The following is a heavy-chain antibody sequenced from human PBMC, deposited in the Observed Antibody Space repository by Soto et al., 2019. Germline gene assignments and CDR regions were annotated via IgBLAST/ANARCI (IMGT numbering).Heavy chain of an antibody. J-gene: IGHJ3*02. D-gene: IGHD3-22*01. Sequence: QVQLVESGGGVVQPGRSLRLSCAASGFTFSSYAMHWVRQAPGKGLEWVAVISYDGSNKYYADSVKGRFTISRDNSKNTMYLHMNSLRAEDTAVYYCAGDHYQMIVVVTGCIWGQWTMVTVSS. V-gene: IGHV3-30-3*01. CDR3: AGDHYQMIVVVTGCI. CDR2: ISYDGSNK. CDR1: GFTFSSYA.